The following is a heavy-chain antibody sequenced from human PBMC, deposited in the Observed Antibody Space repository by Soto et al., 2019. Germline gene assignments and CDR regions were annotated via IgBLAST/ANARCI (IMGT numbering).Heavy chain of an antibody. CDR2: IYYSGST. Sequence: SETLSLTCTVSGGSISSYYWSWIRQPPGKGLEWIGYIYYSGSTNYNPSLKSRVTISVDTSKNQFSLKLSSVTAADTAVYYCARMVAATRSSRYYGMDVWGQGTTVTVYS. V-gene: IGHV4-59*01. D-gene: IGHD2-15*01. CDR3: ARMVAATRSSRYYGMDV. CDR1: GGSISSYY. J-gene: IGHJ6*02.